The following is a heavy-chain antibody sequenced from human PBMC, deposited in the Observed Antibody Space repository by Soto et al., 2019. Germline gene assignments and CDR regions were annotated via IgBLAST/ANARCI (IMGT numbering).Heavy chain of an antibody. V-gene: IGHV3-23*01. CDR3: AKEAVRGWYYFDY. CDR1: GFTFSSYA. J-gene: IGHJ4*02. D-gene: IGHD6-19*01. CDR2: ISGSGGST. Sequence: EVQLLESGGGLLQPGGSLRLSCAASGFTFSSYAMSWVRQAPGKGLEWVSTISGSGGSTYYAASLKGRFTISRDNSKNTLFLQMSSQRAEDTAVYYCAKEAVRGWYYFDYWGPGTLVTVSS.